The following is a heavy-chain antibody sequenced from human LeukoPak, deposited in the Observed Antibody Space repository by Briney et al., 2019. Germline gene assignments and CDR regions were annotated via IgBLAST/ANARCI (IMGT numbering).Heavy chain of an antibody. D-gene: IGHD2-8*01. CDR3: ANSPHIVLIGFDP. CDR1: GFTFRSYY. J-gene: IGHJ5*02. CDR2: ISGSGGST. Sequence: GGTLRLSCAASGFTFRSYYMSWVSQAPGKGLEWVSAISGSGGSTYYADSVKGRFTISRDNSKNTLYLQMNSLRAEDTAVYYCANSPHIVLIGFDPWGQGTLVTVSS. V-gene: IGHV3-23*01.